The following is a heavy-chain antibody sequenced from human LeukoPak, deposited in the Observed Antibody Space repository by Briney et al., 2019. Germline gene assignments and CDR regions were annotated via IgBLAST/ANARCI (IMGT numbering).Heavy chain of an antibody. J-gene: IGHJ3*02. V-gene: IGHV4-30-2*01. CDR3: ARDSVVWYSSSPTAFDI. D-gene: IGHD6-6*01. CDR1: GGSISSGGYY. CDR2: IYHSGST. Sequence: SETLSLTCTVSGGSISSGGYYWGWIRQPRGKGLEWIGYIYHSGSTYYNPSLKSRFTISVDRSNNQFSLKLSSVTAADTAVYYCARDSVVWYSSSPTAFDIWGQGTMVTVSS.